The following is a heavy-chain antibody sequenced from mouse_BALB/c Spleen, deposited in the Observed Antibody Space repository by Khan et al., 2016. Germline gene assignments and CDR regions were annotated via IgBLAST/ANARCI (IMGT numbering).Heavy chain of an antibody. CDR2: IDPANGNT. V-gene: IGHV14-3*02. D-gene: IGHD2-4*01. CDR1: GYNIKDTY. Sequence: VQLQQPGAELVKPGASVKLSCTASGYNIKDTYMHWVKQRPEQGLEWIGRIDPANGNTKYAPKFQGKATITADTSSNTAYLQLNSLTSEDTAVYYCARSAYDYDVGFAYWGQGTLVTVSA. CDR3: ARSAYDYDVGFAY. J-gene: IGHJ3*01.